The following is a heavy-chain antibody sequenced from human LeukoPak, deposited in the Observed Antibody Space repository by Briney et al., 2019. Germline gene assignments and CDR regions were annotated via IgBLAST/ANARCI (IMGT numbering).Heavy chain of an antibody. Sequence: PSETLSLTCTVSGGSISSSSYYWGWIRQPPGKGLEWIGNVYYSGSTYYNPSLKSRVTISVDTSKNQFSLKLSSVTAADTAVYYCASGGSYYHYWGQGTLVTVSS. CDR1: GGSISSSSYY. CDR3: ASGGSYYHY. D-gene: IGHD1-26*01. V-gene: IGHV4-39*01. CDR2: VYYSGST. J-gene: IGHJ4*02.